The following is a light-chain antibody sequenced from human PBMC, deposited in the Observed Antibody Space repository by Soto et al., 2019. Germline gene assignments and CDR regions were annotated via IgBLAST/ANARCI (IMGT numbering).Light chain of an antibody. Sequence: QSVLTQPASVSGSPGQSITISCTGTSSDVGGYNYVSWYQHHPGKAPKLIIYDVSNRPSGVSIRFSGSKSDNTASLTISGLQPEEKADYHCSSYTTSNTRQIVFGTGTKVTVL. J-gene: IGLJ1*01. CDR1: SSDVGGYNY. CDR2: DVS. V-gene: IGLV2-14*03. CDR3: SSYTTSNTRQIV.